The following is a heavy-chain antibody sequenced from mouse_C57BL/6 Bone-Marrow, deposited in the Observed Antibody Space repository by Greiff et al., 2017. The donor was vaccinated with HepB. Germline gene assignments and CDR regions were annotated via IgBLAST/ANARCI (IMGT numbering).Heavy chain of an antibody. D-gene: IGHD5-1*01. J-gene: IGHJ4*01. CDR2: ISYDGSN. CDR1: GYSITSGYF. Sequence: EVKLQESGPGLVKPSQSLSLTCSVTGYSITSGYFWNWIPQFPGNKLEWMGYISYDGSNNYNPSLKNRISITRDTAKNQFFLKLNSVTTEDTATEYGARERLYLYAMDYWGQGTSVTVSS. V-gene: IGHV3-6*01. CDR3: ARERLYLYAMDY.